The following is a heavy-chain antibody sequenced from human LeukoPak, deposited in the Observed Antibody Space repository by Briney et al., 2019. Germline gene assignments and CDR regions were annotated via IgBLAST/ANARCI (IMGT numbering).Heavy chain of an antibody. J-gene: IGHJ4*02. CDR1: GFSFDTYG. D-gene: IGHD3-10*01. CDR2: IWHDGSHK. V-gene: IGHV3-33*01. Sequence: GGSLRLSCAASGFSFDTYGMHWVRQAPGQGLEWVALIWHDGSHKFYSNSVRGQFTISRDNSKNTVYLQMDNLRPDDTGVYFCAREIFGSGGYPDFCGEGALV. CDR3: AREIFGSGGYPDF.